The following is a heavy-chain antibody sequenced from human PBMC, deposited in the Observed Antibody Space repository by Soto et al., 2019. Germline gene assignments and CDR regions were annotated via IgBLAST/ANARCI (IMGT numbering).Heavy chain of an antibody. CDR3: ARHGGYSSSWYHAGHWFDP. CDR1: GGSISSSSYY. D-gene: IGHD6-13*01. Sequence: SETLSLTCTVSGGSISSSSYYWGWIRQPPGKGPEWIGSIYYSGSTYYNPSLKSRVTISVDTSKNQFSLKLSSVTAADTAVYYCARHGGYSSSWYHAGHWFDPWGQGTLVTVS. V-gene: IGHV4-39*01. CDR2: IYYSGST. J-gene: IGHJ5*02.